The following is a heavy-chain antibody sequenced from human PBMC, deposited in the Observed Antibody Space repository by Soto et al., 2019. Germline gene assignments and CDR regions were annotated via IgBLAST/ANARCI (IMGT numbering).Heavy chain of an antibody. CDR3: AVAIVVVPAAPHTYWFDP. V-gene: IGHV4-34*01. J-gene: IGHJ5*02. D-gene: IGHD2-2*01. Sequence: SETLSLTCAVYGGSFSGYYWSWIRQPPGKGLEWIGEINHSGSTNYNPSLKSRVTISVDTSKNQFSLKLSSVTAADTAVYYCAVAIVVVPAAPHTYWFDPWGQGTLVTVSS. CDR1: GGSFSGYY. CDR2: INHSGST.